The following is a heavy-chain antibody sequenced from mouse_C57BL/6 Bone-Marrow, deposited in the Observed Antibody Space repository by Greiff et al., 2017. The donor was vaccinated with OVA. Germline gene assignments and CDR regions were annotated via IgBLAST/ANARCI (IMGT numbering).Heavy chain of an antibody. V-gene: IGHV5-9*01. J-gene: IGHJ2*01. CDR2: ISGGGGNT. CDR3: ARHHPFYYYGSSFLDD. CDR1: GFTFSSYT. D-gene: IGHD1-1*01. Sequence: EVKLVESGGGLVKPGGSLKLSCAASGFTFSSYTMSWVRQTPEKRLEWVATISGGGGNTYYPDSVKGRFTISRDKAKNTLYLQMSSQRSEDTALYYCARHHPFYYYGSSFLDDWGQGTTRTGSS.